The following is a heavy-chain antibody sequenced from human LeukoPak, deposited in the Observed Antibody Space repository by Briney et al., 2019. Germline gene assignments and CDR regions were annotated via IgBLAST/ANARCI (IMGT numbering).Heavy chain of an antibody. J-gene: IGHJ4*02. V-gene: IGHV4-4*08. Sequence: SESLTLTCTVSGATMSGYYWSWIRQPPGKGLEWIWHIYCAGSTYYNPSLKSRVTISVDTSKNKLYLHMSTVTAADTAVYYCGRGVGYFCENDYWGQGTPVTVSS. CDR2: IYCAGST. D-gene: IGHD2-15*01. CDR1: GATMSGYY. CDR3: GRGVGYFCENDY.